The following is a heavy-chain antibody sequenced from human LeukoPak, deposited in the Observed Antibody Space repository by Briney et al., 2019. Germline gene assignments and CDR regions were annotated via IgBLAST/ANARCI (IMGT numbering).Heavy chain of an antibody. V-gene: IGHV4-34*01. Sequence: SETLSLTCAVYGGSFRGYYWSWIRQPPGKGLEWIGEINHSGSTNYNPSLKSRVAISVDTSKNQFSLKLSSVTAADTAVYYCARGSITIFGVVTHWGQGTLVTVSS. D-gene: IGHD3-3*01. CDR1: GGSFRGYY. J-gene: IGHJ4*02. CDR2: INHSGST. CDR3: ARGSITIFGVVTH.